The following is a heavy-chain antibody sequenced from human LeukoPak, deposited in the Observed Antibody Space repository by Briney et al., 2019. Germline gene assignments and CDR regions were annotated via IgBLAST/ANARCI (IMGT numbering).Heavy chain of an antibody. D-gene: IGHD6-6*01. CDR3: AKDSSTWYYMDV. CDR2: ISGSGGSA. Sequence: GGSLRLSCAASGFTFSSYAMSWVRQAPGKGLEWVSAISGSGGSAYYADSVKGRFTISRDNYKNTLYLQMNSLRAEDTAVYYCAKDSSTWYYMDVWGKGTTVTVSS. J-gene: IGHJ6*03. CDR1: GFTFSSYA. V-gene: IGHV3-23*01.